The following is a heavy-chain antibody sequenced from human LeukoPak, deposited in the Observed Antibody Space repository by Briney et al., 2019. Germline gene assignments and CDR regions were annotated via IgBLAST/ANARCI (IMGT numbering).Heavy chain of an antibody. CDR3: ARPLLYYYGSETYFWFDL. D-gene: IGHD3-10*01. CDR2: IKQDGSEK. Sequence: GSLRLSCAASGFTFSSYWMSWVRQAPGKGLEWVASIKQDGSEKYYVDSVKGRFTISRDSAENTVYLQMKSLKGEDTAFYYCARPLLYYYGSETYFWFDLWGQGTLVTVSS. V-gene: IGHV3-7*01. J-gene: IGHJ5*02. CDR1: GFTFSSYW.